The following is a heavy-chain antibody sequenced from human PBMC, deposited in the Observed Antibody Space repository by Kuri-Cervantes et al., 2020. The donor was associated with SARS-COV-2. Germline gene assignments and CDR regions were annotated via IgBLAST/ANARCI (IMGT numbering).Heavy chain of an antibody. V-gene: IGHV3-9*01. CDR3: AREVRTVGYYYYMDV. D-gene: IGHD4-23*01. Sequence: SLKISCAASGFTFDDYAMHWVRQAPGKGLEWVSGISWNSGSIGYADSAKGRFTISRDNSKNTLYLQMNSLRAEDTAVYYCAREVRTVGYYYYMDVWGKGTTVTVSS. J-gene: IGHJ6*03. CDR1: GFTFDDYA. CDR2: ISWNSGSI.